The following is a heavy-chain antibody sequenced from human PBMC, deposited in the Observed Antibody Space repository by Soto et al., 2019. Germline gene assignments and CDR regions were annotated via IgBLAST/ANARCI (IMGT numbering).Heavy chain of an antibody. CDR1: GGTFSSYA. CDR2: IIPIFGTA. CDR3: ARTEDSSGRNWFDP. V-gene: IGHV1-69*13. Sequence: ASVKVSCKASGGTFSSYAISWVRQAPGQGLEWMGGIIPIFGTANYAQKFQGRVTITADESTSTAYMELSSLRSEDTAVYYCARTEDSSGRNWFDPWGQGTLVTVSS. D-gene: IGHD3-22*01. J-gene: IGHJ5*02.